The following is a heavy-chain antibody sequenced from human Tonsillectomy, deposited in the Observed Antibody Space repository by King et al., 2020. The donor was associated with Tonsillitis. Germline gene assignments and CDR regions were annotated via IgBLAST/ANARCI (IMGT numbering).Heavy chain of an antibody. CDR2: IYHNGRT. CDR1: HYSISSGYY. V-gene: IGHV4-38-2*01. J-gene: IGHJ4*02. CDR3: ARHPHSGRWSYYFDY. D-gene: IGHD6-13*01. Sequence: VQLQESGPGLVKPSETLSLTCAVSHYSISSGYYWGWIRQHPGRGLEWIGSIYHNGRTYYNTSLKSRVTISVETPKNQFFLKVNSVTAADTALYSCARHPHSGRWSYYFDYWGQGTLVTVSS.